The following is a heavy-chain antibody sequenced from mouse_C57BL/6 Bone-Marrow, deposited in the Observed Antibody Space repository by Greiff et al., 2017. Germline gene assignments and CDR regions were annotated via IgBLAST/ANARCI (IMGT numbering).Heavy chain of an antibody. CDR1: GFTFSSYG. CDR2: ISSGGSYT. J-gene: IGHJ1*03. V-gene: IGHV5-6*01. Sequence: EVKLMESGGDLVKPGGSLKLSCAASGFTFSSYGMSWVRQTPDKRLEWVATISSGGSYTYYPDSVKGRFTISRDNAKNTLYLQMSSLKSEDTAMYYCARTSYYGSRNWYFDVWGTGTTVTVSS. D-gene: IGHD1-1*01. CDR3: ARTSYYGSRNWYFDV.